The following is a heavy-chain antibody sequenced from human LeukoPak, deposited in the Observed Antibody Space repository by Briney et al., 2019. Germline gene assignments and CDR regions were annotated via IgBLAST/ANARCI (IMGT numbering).Heavy chain of an antibody. CDR3: ARGKGIPRFCWFDP. V-gene: IGHV4-34*01. Sequence: PSETLSLTRAVHGGSFCGYYWSWIRQPPGKGLELIGEINHSGNTNYNPSLKSRVTISVDTSKIQFSLKLSSVTAADTAVYFCARGKGIPRFCWFDPWGQGTLVTVSS. J-gene: IGHJ5*02. CDR2: INHSGNT. CDR1: GGSFCGYY. D-gene: IGHD3-10*01.